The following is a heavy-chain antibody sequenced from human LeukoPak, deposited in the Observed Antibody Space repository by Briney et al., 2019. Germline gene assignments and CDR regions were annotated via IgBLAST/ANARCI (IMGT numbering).Heavy chain of an antibody. CDR2: IYYSGST. CDR1: GGSISSYY. V-gene: IGHV4-59*05. J-gene: IGHJ4*02. Sequence: PSETLSLTCTVSGGSISSYYWSWIRQPAGKGLEWIGRIYYSGSTFYNPSLKSRVTISVDTSKNQFSLRLSSVTAADTAVYYCARHGSTDYFDYWGQGTLVTVSS. CDR3: ARHGSTDYFDY.